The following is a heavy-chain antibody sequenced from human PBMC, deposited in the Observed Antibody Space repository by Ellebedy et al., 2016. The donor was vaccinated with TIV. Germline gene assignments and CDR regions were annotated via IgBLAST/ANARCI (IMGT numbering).Heavy chain of an antibody. Sequence: AASVKVSCKASGYNFIGYGISWVRRAPGQGLEWMGWISSDSDNPRDNPRYAQKLQGRVTMTTDTSTSTAYMELRSLRSDDTAVYYCARDDYYHSSGYYYFYWGQGTLVTVSS. CDR1: GYNFIGYG. V-gene: IGHV1-18*01. J-gene: IGHJ4*02. CDR2: ISSDSDNP. D-gene: IGHD3-22*01. CDR3: ARDDYYHSSGYYYFY.